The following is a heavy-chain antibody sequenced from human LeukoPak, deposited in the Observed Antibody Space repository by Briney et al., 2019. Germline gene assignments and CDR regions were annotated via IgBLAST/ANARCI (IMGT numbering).Heavy chain of an antibody. CDR1: GFTFSSYA. Sequence: GGSLRLSCAASGFTFSSYAMSWVRQAPGKGLEWVSYISSGAGSIYYADSVKGRFTISRDNAKDSLYLQMNSLRAEDTALYYCARGVGTTYTDAFDIWGQGTVVTVSS. CDR3: ARGVGTTYTDAFDI. J-gene: IGHJ3*02. CDR2: ISSGAGSI. V-gene: IGHV3-48*03. D-gene: IGHD2/OR15-2a*01.